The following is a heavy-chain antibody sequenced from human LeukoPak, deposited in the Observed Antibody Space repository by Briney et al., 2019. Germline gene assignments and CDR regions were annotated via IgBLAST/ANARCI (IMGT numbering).Heavy chain of an antibody. J-gene: IGHJ5*02. CDR3: GSFDLS. V-gene: IGHV3-7*01. D-gene: IGHD6-6*01. Sequence: GGSLRLSCAASGFTFTNSWMSWVRQAPGKRLEWVAEIDPDGSGRYYVDSVRGRFTISRDSTKNSVFLQLNSLRAEDTAVYYCGSFDLSWGQGTPVTVSS. CDR2: IDPDGSGR. CDR1: GFTFTNSW.